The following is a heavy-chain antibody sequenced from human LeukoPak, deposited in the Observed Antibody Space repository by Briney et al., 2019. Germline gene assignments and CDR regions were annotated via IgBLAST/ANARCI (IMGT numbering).Heavy chain of an antibody. J-gene: IGHJ5*02. D-gene: IGHD1-26*01. CDR1: GFTFSNYW. CDR2: IKQDGSEK. CDR3: ARTVGASRFDP. V-gene: IGHV3-7*01. Sequence: PGGSLRLSCAASGFTFSNYWMSWVRQAPGKGMEWVANIKQDGSEKYYVDSVKGRFTISRDNAKNSLYLQMNSLRDEDTAVYYCARTVGASRFDPWGQGTLVTVSS.